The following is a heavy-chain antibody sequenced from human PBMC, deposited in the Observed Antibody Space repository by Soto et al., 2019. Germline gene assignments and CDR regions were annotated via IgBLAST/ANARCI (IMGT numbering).Heavy chain of an antibody. CDR3: ARGVSMVRGVILHYGMDV. CDR1: GGSFSGYY. Sequence: TTETLSLTCAVYGGSFSGYYWSWIRQPPGKGLERIGEINHSGSTNYNPSLKSRVTISVDTSKNQFSLKLSSVTAADTAVYYCARGVSMVRGVILHYGMDVWGQGTTVTVSS. CDR2: INHSGST. J-gene: IGHJ6*02. V-gene: IGHV4-34*01. D-gene: IGHD3-10*01.